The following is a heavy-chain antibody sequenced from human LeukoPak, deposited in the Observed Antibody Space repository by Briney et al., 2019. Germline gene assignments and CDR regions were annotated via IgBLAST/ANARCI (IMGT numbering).Heavy chain of an antibody. J-gene: IGHJ6*03. CDR2: INWNGGST. V-gene: IGHV3-20*01. CDR3: ARNYYGSGSYLSYYYMDV. CDR1: GFTFDDYG. D-gene: IGHD3-10*01. Sequence: GGSLRLSCAASGFTFDDYGMSWVRQAPGKGVEWGSGINWNGGSTVYADSVKGGLTISRDNAKNSLYLQMNSLRAEDTALYHCARNYYGSGSYLSYYYMDVWGKGTTVTISS.